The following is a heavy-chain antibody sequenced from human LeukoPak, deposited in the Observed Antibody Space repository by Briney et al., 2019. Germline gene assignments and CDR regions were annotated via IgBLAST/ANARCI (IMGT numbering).Heavy chain of an antibody. V-gene: IGHV3-30-3*01. J-gene: IGHJ6*02. D-gene: IGHD2-2*02. Sequence: AGGSLRLSCAASGFTFSSYAMHWVRQAPGKGLEWVAVISYDGSNKYYADSVKGRFTISRDNSKNTLYQQMNSLRAEDTAVYYCLVPAAIGYGMDVWGQGTTVTVSS. CDR1: GFTFSSYA. CDR2: ISYDGSNK. CDR3: LVPAAIGYGMDV.